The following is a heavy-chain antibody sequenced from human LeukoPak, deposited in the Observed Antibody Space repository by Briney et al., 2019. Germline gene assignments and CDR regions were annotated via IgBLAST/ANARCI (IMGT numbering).Heavy chain of an antibody. V-gene: IGHV4-59*01. CDR1: GGSISGYY. CDR3: ASMLGSGSVSYHFDY. CDR2: IYYSGST. Sequence: KPSETLSLTCTVSGGSISGYYWSWIRQPPGKGLEWIGYIYYSGSTNYNPPLKSRVTISIDTSKNQFSLKLRSVTAADTAVYYCASMLGSGSVSYHFDYWGQGTLVTVSS. D-gene: IGHD3-10*01. J-gene: IGHJ4*02.